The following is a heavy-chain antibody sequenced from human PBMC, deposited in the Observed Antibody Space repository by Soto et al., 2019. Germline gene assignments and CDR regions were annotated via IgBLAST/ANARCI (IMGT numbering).Heavy chain of an antibody. Sequence: QVQLVQSGAEVKKPGASVKVSCKASGYTFTSYYMHWVRQAPGQGLEWMGIINPSGGSTSYAQKCQGRVTMTRDTSTSTGYMELSSLGSEDTAVYYCARIISGGHFDYWGQGTLVTVSS. J-gene: IGHJ4*02. CDR1: GYTFTSYY. V-gene: IGHV1-46*01. CDR2: INPSGGST. D-gene: IGHD2-15*01. CDR3: ARIISGGHFDY.